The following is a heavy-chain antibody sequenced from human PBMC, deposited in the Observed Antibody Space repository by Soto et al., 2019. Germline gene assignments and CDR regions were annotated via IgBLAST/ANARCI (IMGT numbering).Heavy chain of an antibody. Sequence: SETLSLTCTVSGCSISISSYYWGWIRQPPGKGLEWIGNIYYSGSTYYNPSLKSRVTISVDTSKNQFSLKLSSVTAADTAVYYCARDGGSSGYHFSFDYWGQGTLVTVS. CDR3: ARDGGSSGYHFSFDY. CDR1: GCSISISSYY. J-gene: IGHJ4*02. CDR2: IYYSGST. D-gene: IGHD3-22*01. V-gene: IGHV4-39*02.